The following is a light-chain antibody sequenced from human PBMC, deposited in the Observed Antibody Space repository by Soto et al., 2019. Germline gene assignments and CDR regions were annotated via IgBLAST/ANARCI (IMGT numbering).Light chain of an antibody. V-gene: IGKV1-33*01. Sequence: DIQMTQSPSSLSASVGDRVTITCQASQDITNDLNWYQQKPGRAPKLLTYDASYLETGVPSRFTGSGSGTDFTFTIGSLQPEDIATYYCQQNYNLPLTFGGGTKVDIK. J-gene: IGKJ4*01. CDR3: QQNYNLPLT. CDR2: DAS. CDR1: QDITND.